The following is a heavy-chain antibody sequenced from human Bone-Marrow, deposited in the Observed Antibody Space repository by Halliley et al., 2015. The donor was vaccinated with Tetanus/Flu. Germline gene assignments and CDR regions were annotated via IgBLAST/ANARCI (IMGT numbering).Heavy chain of an antibody. V-gene: IGHV3-74*01. J-gene: IGHJ4*02. Sequence: GLVGVSRLNSDGGTTNYADSVKGRFTISRDNAKDTLYLQMDSLRAEDTAVYYCARGIGALGYWGQGTLVTVSS. CDR2: LNSDGGTT. CDR3: ARGIGALGY. D-gene: IGHD3-16*01.